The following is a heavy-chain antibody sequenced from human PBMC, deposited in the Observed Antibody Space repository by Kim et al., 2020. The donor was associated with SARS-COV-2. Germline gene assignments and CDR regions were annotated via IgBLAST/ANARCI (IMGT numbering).Heavy chain of an antibody. Sequence: SETLSLTCTVSGDSINPYYWSWIRQSPGKGLEWIGYIHYTGNTFYNPSLESRVTISLDMSNSHFSLRLWSLTAADTAVYYCARHKGASFDSWGQGTLVTVSS. CDR2: IHYTGNT. V-gene: IGHV4-59*08. CDR3: ARHKGASFDS. J-gene: IGHJ4*02. CDR1: GDSINPYY.